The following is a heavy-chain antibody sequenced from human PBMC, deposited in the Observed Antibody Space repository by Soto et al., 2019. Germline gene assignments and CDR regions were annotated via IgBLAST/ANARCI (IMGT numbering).Heavy chain of an antibody. CDR2: LDPSDSYT. J-gene: IGHJ6*02. CDR1: KESLTSYW. CDR3: ARLVYGVVPAATTLPHYYYGMDV. V-gene: IGHV5-10-1*01. D-gene: IGHD2-2*01. Sequence: CRGGKESLTSYWVGRESQRHGRGLAWRGMLDPSDSYTHYSPSFQGHVTISADKSISTAYLQWSSLKASDTAMYYCARLVYGVVPAATTLPHYYYGMDVWGQGTTVTVSS.